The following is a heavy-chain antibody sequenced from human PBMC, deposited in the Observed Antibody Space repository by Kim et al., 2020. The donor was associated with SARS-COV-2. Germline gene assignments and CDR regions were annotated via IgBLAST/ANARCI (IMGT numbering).Heavy chain of an antibody. CDR3: TSTNYYDSSGYLLNY. Sequence: GGSLRLSCAASGFTFSNAWMSWVRQAPGKGLEWVGRIKSKTDGGTTDYAAPVKGRFTISRDDSKNTLYLQMNSLKTEDTAVYYCTSTNYYDSSGYLLNYWGQGTLVTVSS. CDR1: GFTFSNAW. D-gene: IGHD3-22*01. CDR2: IKSKTDGGTT. J-gene: IGHJ4*02. V-gene: IGHV3-15*01.